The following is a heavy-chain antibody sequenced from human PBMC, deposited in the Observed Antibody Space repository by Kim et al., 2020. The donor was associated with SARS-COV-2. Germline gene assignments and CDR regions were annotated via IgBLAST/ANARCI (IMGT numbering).Heavy chain of an antibody. CDR2: T. Sequence: TYYNPSLKRRVTLSVATSKNQFSLKLGSVTAADTAVYYCASGGYYYGMDVWGQGTTVTVSS. CDR3: ASGGYYYGMDV. J-gene: IGHJ6*02. V-gene: IGHV4-39*01.